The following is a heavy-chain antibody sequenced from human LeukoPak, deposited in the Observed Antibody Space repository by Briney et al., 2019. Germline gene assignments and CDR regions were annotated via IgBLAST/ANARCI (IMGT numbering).Heavy chain of an antibody. CDR2: IYNSGST. D-gene: IGHD3-10*01. V-gene: IGHV4-61*02. CDR3: ARQTFGVLYFDS. J-gene: IGHJ4*02. CDR1: GGSISRGSYY. Sequence: NASQTLSLTCSVSGGSISRGSYYWNRIRQPAGKGLEWMGRIYNSGSTNYNPSLKSRVTISTDMSKNQFSLKLTSVTAADTAVYYCARQTFGVLYFDSWGQGTLAIVSS.